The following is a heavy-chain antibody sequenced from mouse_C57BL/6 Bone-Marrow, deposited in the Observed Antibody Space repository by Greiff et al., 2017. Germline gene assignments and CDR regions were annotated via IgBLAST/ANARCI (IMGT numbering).Heavy chain of an antibody. V-gene: IGHV14-4*01. D-gene: IGHD1-1*01. CDR3: TTDYGRGFAY. CDR1: GFNIKDDY. CDR2: IDTENGDT. Sequence: VHVKQSGAELVRPGASVKLSCTASGFNIKDDYMHWVKPRPEQGLEWIGWIDTENGDTEYASKFQGKDTITADTSSNTAYLQLSSLTSEDTAFYFCTTDYGRGFAYWGQGTLVTVSA. J-gene: IGHJ3*01.